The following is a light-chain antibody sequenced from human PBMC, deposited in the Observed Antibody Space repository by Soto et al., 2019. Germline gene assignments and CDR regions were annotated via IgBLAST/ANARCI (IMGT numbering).Light chain of an antibody. J-gene: IGKJ3*01. CDR1: QSLNTY. CDR2: DPY. V-gene: IGKV3-11*01. Sequence: EIVLAQSPATLSLSPGERATLSCRASQSLNTYLAWYQQKPGQAPRLLMYDPYNRATGIPARFSGSGSGTDFTLTISRVEPEDFAIYYCQQRKHWPLTFGPGTKVEIK. CDR3: QQRKHWPLT.